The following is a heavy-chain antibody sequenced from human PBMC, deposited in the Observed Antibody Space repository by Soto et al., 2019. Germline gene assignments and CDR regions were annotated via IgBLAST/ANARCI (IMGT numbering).Heavy chain of an antibody. D-gene: IGHD3-16*01. V-gene: IGHV4-30-2*01. CDR1: GGSISSGGYS. CDR2: IYHSGST. J-gene: IGHJ3*02. CDR3: ARNDRIGGNAFDI. Sequence: QLQLQESGSGLVKPSQTLSLTCAVSGGSISSGGYSWSWIRQPPGKGLEWIGYIYHSGSTYYNPSLKSRVNISVDRSKHQCSLKLSSVTAADTAVYYCARNDRIGGNAFDIWGQGTMVTVSS.